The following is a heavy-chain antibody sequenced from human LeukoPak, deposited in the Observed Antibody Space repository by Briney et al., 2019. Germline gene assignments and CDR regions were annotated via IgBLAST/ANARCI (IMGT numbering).Heavy chain of an antibody. CDR2: IYTSGST. CDR1: GGSISSYY. Sequence: SETLSLTCTVSGGSISSYYWNWIRQPAGKGLEWIGRIYTSGSTNYNPSLKSRVTMSVDTSKNQFSLKLSSVTAADTAVYYCARNPIQLDAFDIWGQGTMVTVSS. J-gene: IGHJ3*02. V-gene: IGHV4-4*07. CDR3: ARNPIQLDAFDI. D-gene: IGHD5-18*01.